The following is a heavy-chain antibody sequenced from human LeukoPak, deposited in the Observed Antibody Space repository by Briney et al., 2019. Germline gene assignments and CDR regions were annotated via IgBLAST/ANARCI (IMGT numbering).Heavy chain of an antibody. J-gene: IGHJ4*02. Sequence: GGSLRLSCAASGFTFSSYWMSWVRQAPGKGLEWVANIKQDGSERYYVDSVKGRFTIYRDNAKNSLYLQMNSLRAEDTAVYYCARGEAVVTPRFDYWGQGTLVTVSS. CDR1: GFTFSSYW. V-gene: IGHV3-7*01. CDR2: IKQDGSER. CDR3: ARGEAVVTPRFDY. D-gene: IGHD4-23*01.